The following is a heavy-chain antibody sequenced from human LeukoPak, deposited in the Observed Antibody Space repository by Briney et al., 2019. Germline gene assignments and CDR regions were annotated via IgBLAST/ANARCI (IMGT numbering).Heavy chain of an antibody. CDR2: ISAYNGNT. CDR1: GYTFTSYG. D-gene: IGHD6-13*01. V-gene: IGHV1-18*01. Sequence: ASVKVSCKASGYTFTSYGISWVRQAPGQGLEWMGWISAYNGNTNYAQKLQGRVTMTTDTSTSTAYMELRSLRSDDTAVYYCARDRYSSSWYEEHFDYWGQGTLVTVSS. CDR3: ARDRYSSSWYEEHFDY. J-gene: IGHJ4*02.